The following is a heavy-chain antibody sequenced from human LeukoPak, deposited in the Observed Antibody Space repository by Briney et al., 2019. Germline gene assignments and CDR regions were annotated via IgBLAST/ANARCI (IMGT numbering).Heavy chain of an antibody. Sequence: PSETLSLTCTVSGYSISSGYYWGWIRQPPGKGLEWIGEINHSGSTNCNPSLKSRVTISVDTSKNQFSLKLSSVTAADTAVYYCAREVKLVDAYNWSDPWGQGTLVTVSS. CDR3: AREVKLVDAYNWSDP. CDR2: INHSGST. J-gene: IGHJ5*02. CDR1: GYSISSGYY. V-gene: IGHV4-38-2*02. D-gene: IGHD2-8*02.